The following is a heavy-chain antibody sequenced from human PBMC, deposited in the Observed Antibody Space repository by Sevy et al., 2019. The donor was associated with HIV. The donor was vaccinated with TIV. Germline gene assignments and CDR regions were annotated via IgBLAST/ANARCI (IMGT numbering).Heavy chain of an antibody. D-gene: IGHD2-2*01. V-gene: IGHV3-15*07. CDR2: IKSKTDGGTT. CDR3: TTFSTY. Sequence: GGSLRLSCAASPFIFNNAWISWVRQAPGKGLEWVGRIKSKTDGGTTDYAAPVKGRFSIFTDDSKHTVYLQMNSLKIEDTALYYCTTFSTYWGQGPLVTVSS. CDR1: PFIFNNAW. J-gene: IGHJ4*02.